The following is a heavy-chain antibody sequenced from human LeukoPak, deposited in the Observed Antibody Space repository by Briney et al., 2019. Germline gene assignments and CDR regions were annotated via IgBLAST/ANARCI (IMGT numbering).Heavy chain of an antibody. CDR3: AKASRYLGSGSYYRDAFDI. J-gene: IGHJ3*02. V-gene: IGHV3-30*18. CDR2: ISFDGSNK. D-gene: IGHD3-10*02. CDR1: GFTFSSYG. Sequence: GRSLRLSCAASGFTFSSYGMHWVRQAPGKGLEWVAVISFDGSNKYYADSVKGRFTVSRDNSKNTLYLQMNSLRAEDTAVYYCAKASRYLGSGSYYRDAFDIWGHGTMVTVSS.